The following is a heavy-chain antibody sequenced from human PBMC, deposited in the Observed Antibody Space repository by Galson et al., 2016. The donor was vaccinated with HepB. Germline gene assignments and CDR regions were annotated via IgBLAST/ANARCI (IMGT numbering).Heavy chain of an antibody. V-gene: IGHV3-23*01. Sequence: SLRLSCAASGFSFSSYDMNWVRQAPGKGLEWVSIISGNGEAAYYTDSVQGRFTISRDNSKEMLFLEVSSLRAEDTAVYYCARRAELALGRYWFIFGMDVWGQGTTVTVSS. CDR1: GFSFSSYD. J-gene: IGHJ6*02. D-gene: IGHD3-22*01. CDR2: ISGNGEAA. CDR3: ARRAELALGRYWFIFGMDV.